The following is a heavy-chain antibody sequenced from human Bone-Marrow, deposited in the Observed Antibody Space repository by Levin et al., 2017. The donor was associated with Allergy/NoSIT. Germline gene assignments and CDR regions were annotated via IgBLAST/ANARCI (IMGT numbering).Heavy chain of an antibody. Sequence: GESLKISCAASGFTFSSYAMSWVRQAPGKGPEWVSTIGGSGGITYYEDSVRGRFTISRDNSKNTLYLQMNSLRAEDTAVYYCAKAIPNSSSWCIYDYWGQGTLVTVS. CDR2: IGGSGGIT. D-gene: IGHD6-13*01. J-gene: IGHJ4*02. CDR3: AKAIPNSSSWCIYDY. V-gene: IGHV3-23*01. CDR1: GFTFSSYA.